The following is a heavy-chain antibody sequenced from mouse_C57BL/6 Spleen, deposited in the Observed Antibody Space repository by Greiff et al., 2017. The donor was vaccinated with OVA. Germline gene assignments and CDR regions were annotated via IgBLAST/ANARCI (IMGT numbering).Heavy chain of an antibody. J-gene: IGHJ2*01. Sequence: QVQLQQPGAELVKPGASVKMSCKASGYTFTSYWITWVMQRPGQGLEWIGDIYPGSGSTNYNEKFKSKATLTVDTSSSTSYMQLSSLTSEDTAVYYCASGNDCGSSGLDYWGQGTTLTVSS. CDR3: ASGNDCGSSGLDY. CDR2: IYPGSGST. CDR1: GYTFTSYW. V-gene: IGHV1-55*01. D-gene: IGHD1-1*01.